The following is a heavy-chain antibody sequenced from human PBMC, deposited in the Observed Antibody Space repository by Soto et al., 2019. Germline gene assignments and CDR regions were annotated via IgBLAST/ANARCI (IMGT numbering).Heavy chain of an antibody. D-gene: IGHD6-19*01. CDR3: ARDGQSLAPTAFDI. J-gene: IGHJ3*02. CDR2: IWYDGSNK. V-gene: IGHV3-33*01. CDR1: GFTFSGHA. Sequence: QVQVVESGGGVVQPGRSLRLSCTASGFTFSGHAMHWVRQPPGKGLEWVAQIWYDGSNKYYADSVRGRFTISRDNSKNLLYVQMDSLRVERTAVYYCARDGQSLAPTAFDIWGQGTSVTVAS.